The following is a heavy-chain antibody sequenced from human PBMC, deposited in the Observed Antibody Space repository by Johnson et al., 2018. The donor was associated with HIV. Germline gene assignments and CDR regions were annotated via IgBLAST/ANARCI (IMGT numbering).Heavy chain of an antibody. CDR2: ISYDGSNE. D-gene: IGHD6-13*01. CDR3: AKDREAWYISRWSPTDAFDI. CDR1: GFTLSHYG. J-gene: IGHJ3*02. Sequence: QGQLVESGGGVVQPGRSLRLSCAASGFTLSHYGMHWVRQAPGKGLEWVALISYDGSNEYYADSVTGRFTISRDNSKNTLYLQMSSLRAEDTAVYYCAKDREAWYISRWSPTDAFDIWGQGTMVTVSS. V-gene: IGHV3-30*18.